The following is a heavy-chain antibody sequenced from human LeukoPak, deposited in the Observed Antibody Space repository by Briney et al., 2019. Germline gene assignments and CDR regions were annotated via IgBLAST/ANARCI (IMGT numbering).Heavy chain of an antibody. Sequence: SETLSLTRAVYSGSFSGYFWTWVRQPPEKGLEWIGEIDRGGSTNYNPSLKSRVTILVDASKNQFSLRLMSVTAADTAVYYCARFRTTSAWYFDLWGRGTLVTVSS. CDR3: ARFRTTSAWYFDL. D-gene: IGHD1-1*01. CDR1: SGSFSGYF. V-gene: IGHV4-34*01. CDR2: IDRGGST. J-gene: IGHJ2*01.